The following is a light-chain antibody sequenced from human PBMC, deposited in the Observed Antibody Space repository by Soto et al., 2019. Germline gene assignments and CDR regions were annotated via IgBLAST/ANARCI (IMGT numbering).Light chain of an antibody. CDR3: QQRNSWPPTFT. J-gene: IGKJ5*01. CDR2: GAS. CDR1: QSVSNN. V-gene: IGKV3D-15*01. Sequence: EIVMTQSPATLSVSPGETATLSCRASQSVSNNVAWYQQKPGQAPRLLIYGASSRATGIPDRFSGSGSGTDFTLTISSLEPEDFAVYYCQQRNSWPPTFTFGQGTRLEIK.